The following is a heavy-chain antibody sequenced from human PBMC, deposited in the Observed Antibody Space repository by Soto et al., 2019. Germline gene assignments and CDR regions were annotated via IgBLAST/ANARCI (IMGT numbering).Heavy chain of an antibody. D-gene: IGHD3-16*01. J-gene: IGHJ3*02. CDR1: GYTFTNHG. Sequence: ASVKVSCKTSGYTFTNHGINWVRQAPGQGLEWMGWINPDNANTKYAQKLQGRVTMTTDTSTSTAYMDLRSLTSDDTAVYYCARDRVAGIWGDAFDIWGQGTMVTVSS. V-gene: IGHV1-18*04. CDR2: INPDNANT. CDR3: ARDRVAGIWGDAFDI.